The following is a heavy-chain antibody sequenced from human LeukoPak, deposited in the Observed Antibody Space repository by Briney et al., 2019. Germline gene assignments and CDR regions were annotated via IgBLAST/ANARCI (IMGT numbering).Heavy chain of an antibody. CDR1: GFTYSHYG. CDR2: IWSDGTEK. CDR3: AKDAQRGFDYSNSLES. V-gene: IGHV3-33*06. Sequence: PGGSPRLSCAASGFTYSHYGMHWVRQVPGKGLEWVAVIWSDGTEKYYGDAVKGRFTISRDNSMKTLYLQMNSLRGDDTAVYYCAKDAQRGFDYSNSLESWGQGTLVTVSS. J-gene: IGHJ5*01. D-gene: IGHD4-11*01.